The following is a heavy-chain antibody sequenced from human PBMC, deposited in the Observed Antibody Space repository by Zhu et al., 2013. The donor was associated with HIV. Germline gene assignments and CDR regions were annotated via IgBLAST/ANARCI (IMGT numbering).Heavy chain of an antibody. Sequence: QVQLQESGPGLVKPSGTLSLTCAVSGGSISSSNWWSWVRQPPGKGLEWIGEIYHSGSTNYNPSLKSRVTISVDKSKNQFSLKLSSVTAADTAVYYCASDRGIAVAGPLGGVDYWGQGTLVTVSS. V-gene: IGHV4-4*02. CDR2: IYHSGST. CDR1: GGSISSSNW. CDR3: ASDRGIAVAGPLGGVDY. J-gene: IGHJ4*02. D-gene: IGHD6-19*01.